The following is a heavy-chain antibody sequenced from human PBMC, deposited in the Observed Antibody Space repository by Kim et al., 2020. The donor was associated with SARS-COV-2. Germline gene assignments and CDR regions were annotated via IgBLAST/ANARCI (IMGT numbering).Heavy chain of an antibody. CDR3: AKGPRRVPSFFDS. J-gene: IGHJ4*02. V-gene: IGHV3-23*01. Sequence: SADSVKGRFTISRDNFKNTAYLQMSSLSAEDTAIYYCAKGPRRVPSFFDSWGQGTLVTVSS. D-gene: IGHD1-26*01.